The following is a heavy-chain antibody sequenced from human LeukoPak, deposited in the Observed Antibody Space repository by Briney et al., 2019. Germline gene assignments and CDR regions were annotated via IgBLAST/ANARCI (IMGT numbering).Heavy chain of an antibody. CDR2: VSYDGSNK. Sequence: GGSLRLSCAASGVTFITYAMHWVRQAPGRGLEWVAFVSYDGSNKYYADSVKGQFTISRDNSKNTLCLQMNSLRPEDTAVYYCARDSYGMDVWGQGTTVTVSS. V-gene: IGHV3-30-3*01. CDR3: ARDSYGMDV. CDR1: GVTFITYA. J-gene: IGHJ6*02.